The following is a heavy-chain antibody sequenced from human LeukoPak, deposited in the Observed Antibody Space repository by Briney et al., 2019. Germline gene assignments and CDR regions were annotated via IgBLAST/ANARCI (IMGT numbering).Heavy chain of an antibody. CDR1: GYTFTTYG. CDR2: ISGYNGNT. J-gene: IGHJ4*02. Sequence: GASVKVSCKASGYTFTTYGISWVRQAPGQGLEWMGWISGYNGNTDYARNLQGRVTMTTDTSTSTAHMELRSLRSDDTDVYYCARVPLPEVPGAIYWGQGTLVTVSS. V-gene: IGHV1-18*01. D-gene: IGHD2-2*01. CDR3: ARVPLPEVPGAIY.